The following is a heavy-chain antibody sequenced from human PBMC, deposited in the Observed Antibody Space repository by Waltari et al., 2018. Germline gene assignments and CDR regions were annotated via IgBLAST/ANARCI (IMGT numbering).Heavy chain of an antibody. Sequence: QVQLVQSGAEVKKPGSSVKVSCKASGGTFSSYAISWVRQAPGQGIEWMGGIIPIFGTANYAQKFQGRVTITAYESTSTAYMELSSLRSEDTAVYYCARAGYYDSSGYYSQDAFDIWGQGTMVTVSS. V-gene: IGHV1-69*01. J-gene: IGHJ3*02. D-gene: IGHD3-22*01. CDR3: ARAGYYDSSGYYSQDAFDI. CDR1: GGTFSSYA. CDR2: IIPIFGTA.